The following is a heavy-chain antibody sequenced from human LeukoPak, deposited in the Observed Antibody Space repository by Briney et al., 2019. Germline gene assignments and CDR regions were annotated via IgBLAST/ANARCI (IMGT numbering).Heavy chain of an antibody. CDR2: IYHSGST. D-gene: IGHD3-10*01. Sequence: SETLSLTCTVSGGSISSGGYYWSWIRQHPGKGLEWIGYIYHSGSTYYNPSLKSRVTISVDISENQFSLNLNSVTAADTAVYYCARQGGETDYYYGMDVWGQGTTVTVSS. CDR3: ARQGGETDYYYGMDV. V-gene: IGHV4-30-2*01. CDR1: GGSISSGGYY. J-gene: IGHJ6*02.